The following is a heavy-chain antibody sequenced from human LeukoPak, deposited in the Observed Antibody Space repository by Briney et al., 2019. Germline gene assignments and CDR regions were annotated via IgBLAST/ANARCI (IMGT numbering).Heavy chain of an antibody. Sequence: HRGGSLTLSCAASGFTFSNYGMLWVRQARGGGLEGVAFIRYGGCDPYYAASVKGRFSISRDNYKNTLSLQINSLRAEDTAVYYCAKDRSYGDYAVRYYYYMDVWGKGTTVTVSS. CDR3: AKDRSYGDYAVRYYYYMDV. D-gene: IGHD4-17*01. J-gene: IGHJ6*03. CDR2: IRYGGCDP. V-gene: IGHV3-30*02. CDR1: GFTFSNYG.